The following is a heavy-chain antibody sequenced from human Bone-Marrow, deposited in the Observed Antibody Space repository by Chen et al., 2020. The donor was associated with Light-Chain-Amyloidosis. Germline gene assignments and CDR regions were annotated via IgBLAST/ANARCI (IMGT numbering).Heavy chain of an antibody. CDR2: VDS. CDR3: ARLRRPYGDFATGVLDI. CDR1: NSFINNDYY. V-gene: IGHV4-38-2*01. Sequence: QVHLQESGPGLVKPSETLSLTCGVSNSFINNDYYWGWIRQPPGKGLDWIGSVDSYYNPSLRSRLSLSIDTSKKHFSLKLTSVTAADPAVYYCARLRRPYGDFATGVLDIWGQGTMFTVST. J-gene: IGHJ3*02. D-gene: IGHD4-17*01.